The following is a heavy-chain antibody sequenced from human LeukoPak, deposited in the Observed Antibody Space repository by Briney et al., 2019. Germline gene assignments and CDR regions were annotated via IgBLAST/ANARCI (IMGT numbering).Heavy chain of an antibody. CDR1: GFTFSSYA. J-gene: IGHJ3*02. D-gene: IGHD4-17*01. CDR2: ISGSGGST. CDR3: AKDRGDYGDWDDAFDI. V-gene: IGHV3-23*01. Sequence: RGSLRLSCAASGFTFSSYAMSWVRQAPGKGLEWVSAISGSGGSTYYADSVKGRFTISRDNSKNTLYLQMNSLRAEDTAVYYCAKDRGDYGDWDDAFDIWGQGTMVTVSS.